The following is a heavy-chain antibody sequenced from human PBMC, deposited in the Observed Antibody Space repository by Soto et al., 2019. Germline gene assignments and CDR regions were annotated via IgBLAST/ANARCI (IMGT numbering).Heavy chain of an antibody. CDR1: GFTFSSYS. CDR2: ISSSSSYI. V-gene: IGHV3-21*01. J-gene: IGHJ3*02. Sequence: GGSLRLSCAASGFTFSSYSMNWVRQAPGKGLEWVSSISSSSSYIYYADSVKGRFTISRDNAKNSLYLQMNSLRAEDTAVYYCARGKGIAVAGRSDAFDIWGQGTMVTVSS. D-gene: IGHD6-19*01. CDR3: ARGKGIAVAGRSDAFDI.